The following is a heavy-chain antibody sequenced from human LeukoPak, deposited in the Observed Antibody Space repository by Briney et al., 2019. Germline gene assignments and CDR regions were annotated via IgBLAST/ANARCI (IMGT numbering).Heavy chain of an antibody. Sequence: ASVKVSCKASGYTFTSYDINWVRQATGQGLEGMGWMNPNSGNTGYAQKFQGRVTMTRNTSISTAYMELSSLRSEDTAVYYCAREGSSSSGIDYWGQGTLVTVSS. V-gene: IGHV1-8*01. CDR2: MNPNSGNT. D-gene: IGHD6-6*01. J-gene: IGHJ4*02. CDR3: AREGSSSSGIDY. CDR1: GYTFTSYD.